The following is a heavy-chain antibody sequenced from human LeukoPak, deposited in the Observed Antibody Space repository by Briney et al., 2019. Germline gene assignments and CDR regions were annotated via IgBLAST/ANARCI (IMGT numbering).Heavy chain of an antibody. V-gene: IGHV3-23*01. D-gene: IGHD2-2*01. CDR1: GFTFNSYA. CDR3: AKEPREYCSSTSCPNWFDL. Sequence: QSGGSLRLSCAASGFTFNSYAMSWVRQAPGKGLKWVSAFSARGGTTYYADSVKGRFTISRDNSENTLFLQMNSLRAEDMAVYYCAKEPREYCSSTSCPNWFDLWGQGTLVTVSS. CDR2: FSARGGTT. J-gene: IGHJ5*02.